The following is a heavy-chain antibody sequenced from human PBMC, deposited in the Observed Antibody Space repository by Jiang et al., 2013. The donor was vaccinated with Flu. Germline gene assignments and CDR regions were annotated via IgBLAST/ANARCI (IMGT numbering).Heavy chain of an antibody. J-gene: IGHJ4*02. D-gene: IGHD2-15*01. CDR3: ARLDQKPYCSGGSCYGFDY. CDR1: GYSFTSYW. Sequence: GAEVKKPGESLKISCKGSGYSFTSYWIGWVRQMPGKGLEWMGIIYPGDSDTRYSPSFQGQVTISADKSISTAYLQWSSLKASDTAMYYCARLDQKPYCSGGSCYGFDYWGQGTLVTVSS. V-gene: IGHV5-51*01. CDR2: IYPGDSDT.